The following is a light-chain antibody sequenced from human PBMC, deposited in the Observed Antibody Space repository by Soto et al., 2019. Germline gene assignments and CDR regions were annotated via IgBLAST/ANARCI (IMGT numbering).Light chain of an antibody. CDR3: LQLDSFPPT. CDR2: AAS. CDR1: QDISSH. Sequence: DIQLTQSPSFLSASVGDRATITCRASQDISSHLVWFQQEPGKAPKLLIYAASTLQSGVPSRFTGVGAGTEFTLTISSLQPEDFATYYCLQLDSFPPTFGQGTKVVTK. J-gene: IGKJ1*01. V-gene: IGKV1-9*01.